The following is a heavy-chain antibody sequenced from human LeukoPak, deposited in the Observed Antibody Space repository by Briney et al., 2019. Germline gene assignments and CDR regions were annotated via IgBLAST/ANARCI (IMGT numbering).Heavy chain of an antibody. V-gene: IGHV3-23*01. CDR3: AKGNSGYYYDY. J-gene: IGHJ4*02. D-gene: IGHD3-22*01. CDR1: GFTFSSYS. Sequence: PGASLRPSCAASGFTFSSYSMSWVRQAPGKGLEWVSSIRDNGATTYHADSVKGRFTISRDNSKNTAYLQMNSLRAEDTAVYFCAKGNSGYYYDYWGQGTLVTVSS. CDR2: IRDNGATT.